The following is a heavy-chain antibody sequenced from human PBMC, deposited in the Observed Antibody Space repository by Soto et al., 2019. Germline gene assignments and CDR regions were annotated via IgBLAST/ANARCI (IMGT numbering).Heavy chain of an antibody. Sequence: PGGSLRLSCAASGFTFSSYAMSWVRQAPGKGLEWVSAISGSGGSTYYADSVKGRFTISRDNSKNTLYLQMNSLRAEDTAVYYCAKDVVPYYYDSSGFFDYWGQGTLVTV. CDR2: ISGSGGST. CDR1: GFTFSSYA. J-gene: IGHJ4*02. D-gene: IGHD3-22*01. CDR3: AKDVVPYYYDSSGFFDY. V-gene: IGHV3-23*01.